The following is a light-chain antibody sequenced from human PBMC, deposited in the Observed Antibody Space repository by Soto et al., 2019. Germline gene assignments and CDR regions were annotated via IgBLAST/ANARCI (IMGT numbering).Light chain of an antibody. J-gene: IGKJ1*01. CDR2: DAS. Sequence: EIVLTQSPATLSLSPGERATLSCRASQSVSSYLAWYQQKPGQAPRLLIYDASNRATGIPARFSGSGSGTDFTLTISSLEPEEFAVYYCQQRNSWPPTFGQGTKVEVK. CDR1: QSVSSY. CDR3: QQRNSWPPT. V-gene: IGKV3-11*01.